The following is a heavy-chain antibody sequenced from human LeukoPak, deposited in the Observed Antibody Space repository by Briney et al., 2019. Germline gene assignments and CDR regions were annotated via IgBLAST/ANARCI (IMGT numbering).Heavy chain of an antibody. J-gene: IGHJ3*02. CDR3: TRVRAMFGYDAFDI. CDR2: IWYDGTNK. D-gene: IGHD3-10*02. Sequence: PGGSLRLSCAASGFTFSSYGMHWVRQAPGKGLEWVAVIWYDGTNKYYADSVKGRFTISRENSKNTLYLQMNSLRVEDTAVYYCTRVRAMFGYDAFDIWGQGTMVTVSS. V-gene: IGHV3-33*01. CDR1: GFTFSSYG.